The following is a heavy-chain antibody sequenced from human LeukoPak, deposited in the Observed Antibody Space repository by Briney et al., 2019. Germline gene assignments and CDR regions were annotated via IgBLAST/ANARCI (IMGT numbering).Heavy chain of an antibody. CDR2: IIPIFGTA. J-gene: IGHJ3*02. V-gene: IGHV1-69*05. D-gene: IGHD2-21*01. Sequence: SVKVSCKASGGTFSSYAISWVRQAPGQGLEWMGGIIPIFGTANYAQKFQGRVTITTDESTSTAYMELSSLRSEDTAVYYCATPNSYNIVGDHAFDIWGQGTMVTVSS. CDR1: GGTFSSYA. CDR3: ATPNSYNIVGDHAFDI.